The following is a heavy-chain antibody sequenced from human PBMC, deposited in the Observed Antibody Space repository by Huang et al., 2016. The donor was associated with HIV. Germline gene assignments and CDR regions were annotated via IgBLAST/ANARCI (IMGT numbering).Heavy chain of an antibody. V-gene: IGHV2-5*02. CDR1: GISFSTSGVG. Sequence: QITLKESGPTLVKPTQTLTLTCTFSGISFSTSGVGVGWVRQPPGKALEWLAHIYWDDDKRYSPSPKSRLTSSKDTSENRVVLTMTNVDPGDTATYYCAHRRVAAAPFFFDIWGPGVLVIVSS. D-gene: IGHD2-15*01. J-gene: IGHJ4*02. CDR2: IYWDDDK. CDR3: AHRRVAAAPFFFDI.